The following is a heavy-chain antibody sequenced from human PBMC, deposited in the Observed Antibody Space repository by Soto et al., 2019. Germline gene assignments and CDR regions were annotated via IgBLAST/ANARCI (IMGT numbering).Heavy chain of an antibody. CDR3: ARDRVVVVPAAMPVHYYYYGMDV. CDR2: IWYDGSNK. J-gene: IGHJ6*02. D-gene: IGHD2-2*01. CDR1: GFTFSSYG. Sequence: GGSLRLSCAASGFTFSSYGMHWVRQAPGKGLEWVAVIWYDGSNKYYADSVKGRFTISRDNSKNTLYLQMNSLRAEDTAVYYCARDRVVVVPAAMPVHYYYYGMDVWGQGTTVTAP. V-gene: IGHV3-33*01.